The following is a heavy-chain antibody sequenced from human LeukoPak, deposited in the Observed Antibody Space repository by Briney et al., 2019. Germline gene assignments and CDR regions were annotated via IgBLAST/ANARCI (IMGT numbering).Heavy chain of an antibody. CDR3: AKGPHSRITIFGVVIIQGGYFDY. V-gene: IGHV3-23*01. D-gene: IGHD3-3*01. CDR1: GFTFSSYS. CDR2: ISGSGGST. Sequence: PGGSLRLSCAASGFTFSSYSMNWVRQAPGKGLEWVSAISGSGGSTYYADSVKGRFTISRDNSKNTLYLQMNSLRAEDTAVYYCAKGPHSRITIFGVVIIQGGYFDYWGQGTLVTVSS. J-gene: IGHJ4*02.